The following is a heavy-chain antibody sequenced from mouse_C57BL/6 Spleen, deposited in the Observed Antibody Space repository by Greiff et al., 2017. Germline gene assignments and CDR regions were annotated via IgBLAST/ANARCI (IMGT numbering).Heavy chain of an antibody. CDR3: ARNKGGDIYYGSNLYFDV. CDR1: GFSLTSYG. D-gene: IGHD1-1*01. CDR2: IWSGGST. V-gene: IGHV2-2*01. Sequence: VQGVESGPGLVQPSQSLSITCTVSGFSLTSYGVHWVRQSPGKGLEWLGVIWSGGSTDYNAAFISRLSISKDNSKSQVFFKMNSLQADDTAIYYCARNKGGDIYYGSNLYFDVWGTGTPVTVSS. J-gene: IGHJ1*03.